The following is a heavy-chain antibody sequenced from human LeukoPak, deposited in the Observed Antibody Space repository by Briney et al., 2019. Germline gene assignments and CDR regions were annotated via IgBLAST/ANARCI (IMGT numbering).Heavy chain of an antibody. V-gene: IGHV3-21*01. CDR2: ISTSSSYV. D-gene: IGHD3-3*02. Sequence: GGSLRLSCAASGFTFSSYSMNWVRQAPGKGLEWVSSISTSSSYVYYADSVKGRLTISRDNAKNSLYLQMNSLRAEDTAVYYCARDHPHFWSGYPDAFDIWGQGTMVTVSS. CDR3: ARDHPHFWSGYPDAFDI. CDR1: GFTFSSYS. J-gene: IGHJ3*02.